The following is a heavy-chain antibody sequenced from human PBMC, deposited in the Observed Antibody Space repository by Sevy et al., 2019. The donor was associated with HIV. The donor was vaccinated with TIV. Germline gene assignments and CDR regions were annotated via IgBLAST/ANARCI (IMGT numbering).Heavy chain of an antibody. J-gene: IGHJ6*03. CDR2: ISSSGSTI. Sequence: GGSLRLSCAASGFTFSSYEMNWVRQAPGKGLEWVSYISSSGSTIYYADSVKGRFTISRDNAKNSLYLQMNSLRAEDTAVYYCARVVTMVRGVNTFYYMDVWGKGTTVTVSS. V-gene: IGHV3-48*03. CDR3: ARVVTMVRGVNTFYYMDV. CDR1: GFTFSSYE. D-gene: IGHD3-10*01.